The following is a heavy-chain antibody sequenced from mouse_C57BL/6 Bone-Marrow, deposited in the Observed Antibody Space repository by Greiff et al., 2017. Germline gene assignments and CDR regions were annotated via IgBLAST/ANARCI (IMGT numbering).Heavy chain of an antibody. Sequence: VQLQQPGAELVMPGASVQLSCQASGYTFTSYWMLWVKQRPGQGLEWIGEIDPSDSYTNYNQKFKGKSTLTVDKSSSTAYMQLSSLTSEDSAVYDCARGDWDGGYGGQGTTLTVSS. D-gene: IGHD4-1*01. CDR2: IDPSDSYT. CDR3: ARGDWDGGY. J-gene: IGHJ2*01. V-gene: IGHV1-69*01. CDR1: GYTFTSYW.